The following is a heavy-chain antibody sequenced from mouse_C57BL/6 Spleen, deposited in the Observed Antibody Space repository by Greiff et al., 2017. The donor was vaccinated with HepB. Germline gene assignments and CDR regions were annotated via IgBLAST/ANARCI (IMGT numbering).Heavy chain of an antibody. J-gene: IGHJ4*01. V-gene: IGHV1-82*01. CDR1: GYAFSSSW. Sequence: VQLQQSGPELVKPGASVKISCKASGYAFSSSWMNWVKQRPGKGLEWIGRIYPGDGDTKYNGKFKGKATLTADKSSSTAYMQLSSLTSEDSAVYYCARKDPIYYGNYYAMDYWGQGTSVTVSS. CDR2: IYPGDGDT. D-gene: IGHD2-1*01. CDR3: ARKDPIYYGNYYAMDY.